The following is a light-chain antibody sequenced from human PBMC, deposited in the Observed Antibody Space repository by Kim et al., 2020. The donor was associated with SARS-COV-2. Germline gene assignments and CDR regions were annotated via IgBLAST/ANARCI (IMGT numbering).Light chain of an antibody. CDR1: NIGSKS. CDR3: QVWDSSGDHVV. J-gene: IGLJ2*01. V-gene: IGLV3-21*04. Sequence: SYELTQPPSVSVAPGKTARITCGGKNIGSKSVHWYQQKPGQAPVLVIYYDSDRPSGIPERFSGSNSGNTATLTISRVEAGDEADYYCQVWDSSGDHVVFGGGTKLTVL. CDR2: YDS.